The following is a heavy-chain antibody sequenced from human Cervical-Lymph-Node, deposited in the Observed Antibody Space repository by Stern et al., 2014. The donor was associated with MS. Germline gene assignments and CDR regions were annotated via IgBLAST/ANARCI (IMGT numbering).Heavy chain of an antibody. CDR1: GDSISSYTHY. CDR2: VYYSGAT. CDR3: AKHACTGAACPFDL. V-gene: IGHV4-39*01. J-gene: IGHJ4*02. Sequence: VQLVESGPGLVKPSETLSLTCAVSGDSISSYTHYWAWIRQPPGKGLEWIGSVYYSGATYYNPSLKSPVPISGDTSKNHSPLGLNSVTAADTAVYYCAKHACTGAACPFDLWGQGTLVTVSS. D-gene: IGHD2-8*02.